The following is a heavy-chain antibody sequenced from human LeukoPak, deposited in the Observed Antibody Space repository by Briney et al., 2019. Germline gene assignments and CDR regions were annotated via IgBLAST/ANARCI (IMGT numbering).Heavy chain of an antibody. CDR3: IVFGDSNH. CDR2: IHTSGDT. V-gene: IGHV3-23*05. Sequence: TGGSLRLSCAASGFTFSNYAMNWVRQAPGKGLEWVSAIHTSGDTCYADSVKGRFTISRDTSKNTLYLQINSLRVEDTAVYYCIVFGDSNHWGQGTLVTVSS. D-gene: IGHD4-17*01. J-gene: IGHJ5*02. CDR1: GFTFSNYA.